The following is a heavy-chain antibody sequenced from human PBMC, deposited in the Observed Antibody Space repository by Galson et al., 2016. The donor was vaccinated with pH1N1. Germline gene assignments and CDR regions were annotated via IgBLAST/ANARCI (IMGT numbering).Heavy chain of an antibody. V-gene: IGHV3-33*01. J-gene: IGHJ4*02. CDR2: ILSIGNE. Sequence: SLRLSCAASGFTFSTYSMHWVRQAPGKGLEWVAVILSIGNEYYTDSVKGRFTISRDNSKNALHLQMNSLRAEDTAVYYFVRDGDLSSGYGFAYWGQGTPVTVSS. CDR1: GFTFSTYS. CDR3: VRDGDLSSGYGFAY. D-gene: IGHD3-22*01.